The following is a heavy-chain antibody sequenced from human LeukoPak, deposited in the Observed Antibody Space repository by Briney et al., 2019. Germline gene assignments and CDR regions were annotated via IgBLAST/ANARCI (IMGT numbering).Heavy chain of an antibody. CDR2: IYSGGST. CDR3: AKDSSDSSGNYTPLDY. Sequence: PGGSLRLSCAASGFTVSSNYMSWVRQAPGKGLEWVSVIYSGGSTYYADSVKGRFTISRDNSKNTLYLQMNSLRAEDTAVYYCAKDSSDSSGNYTPLDYWGQGTLVTVSS. J-gene: IGHJ4*02. V-gene: IGHV3-53*01. D-gene: IGHD3-22*01. CDR1: GFTVSSNY.